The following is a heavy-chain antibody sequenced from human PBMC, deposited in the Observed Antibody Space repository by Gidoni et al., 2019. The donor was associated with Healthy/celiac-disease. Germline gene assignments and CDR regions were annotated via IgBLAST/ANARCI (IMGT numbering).Heavy chain of an antibody. V-gene: IGHV1-69*01. CDR2: IIPIFGTA. CDR3: ARDHEDIVVVPAAIESYYYDYGMDV. J-gene: IGHJ6*02. Sequence: QVQLVQSGAEVKKPGSSVKVSCKASAATFSSYALRWVRQAPGQGLEWMGGIIPIFGTANYAQKFQGRVTITADESTSTAYMELSSLRSEDTAVYYCARDHEDIVVVPAAIESYYYDYGMDVWGQGTTVTVSS. D-gene: IGHD2-2*02. CDR1: AATFSSYA.